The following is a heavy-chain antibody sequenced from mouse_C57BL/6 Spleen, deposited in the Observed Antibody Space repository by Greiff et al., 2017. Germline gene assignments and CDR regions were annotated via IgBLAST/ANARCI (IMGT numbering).Heavy chain of an antibody. J-gene: IGHJ2*01. CDR1: GFTFSSYG. D-gene: IGHD2-4*01. Sequence: EAKLMESGGDLVKPGGSLKLSCAASGFTFSSYGMSWVRQTPDKRLEWVATISSGGSYTYYPDSVKGRFTISRDNAKNTLYQQMSSLKSEDTAMYYCARLYDYDAPSPDYWGQGTNLAVSS. V-gene: IGHV5-6*01. CDR2: ISSGGSYT. CDR3: ARLYDYDAPSPDY.